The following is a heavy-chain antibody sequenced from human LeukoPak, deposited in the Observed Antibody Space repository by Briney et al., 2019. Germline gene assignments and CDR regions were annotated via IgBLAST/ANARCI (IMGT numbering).Heavy chain of an antibody. CDR1: GFTFSSYS. J-gene: IGHJ4*02. V-gene: IGHV3-21*01. CDR3: ARGSNGDPGDY. D-gene: IGHD4-17*01. Sequence: GGSLRLSCAASGFTFSSYSMTWVRQAPGKGLEWVSSISSSSSYIYYADSVKGRFTISRDNAKNSLYLQMNSLRAEDTAVYYCARGSNGDPGDYWGQGTLVTVSS. CDR2: ISSSSSYI.